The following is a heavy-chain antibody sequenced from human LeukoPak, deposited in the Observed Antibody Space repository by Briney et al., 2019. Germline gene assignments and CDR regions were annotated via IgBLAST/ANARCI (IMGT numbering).Heavy chain of an antibody. D-gene: IGHD1-1*01. CDR1: GFTFSSYE. CDR2: ISSSGSTI. V-gene: IGHV3-48*03. CDR3: ARDGNENGMDV. J-gene: IGHJ6*04. Sequence: PGGSLRLSCAASGFTFSSYEMNWVRQAPGKGLEWVSYISSSGSTIYCADSVKGRFTISRGNAKNSLYLQMNSLRAEDTAVYYCARDGNENGMDVWGKGTTVTVSS.